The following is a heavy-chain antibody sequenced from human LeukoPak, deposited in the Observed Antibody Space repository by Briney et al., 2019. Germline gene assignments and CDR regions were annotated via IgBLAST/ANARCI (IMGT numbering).Heavy chain of an antibody. CDR1: GYSFTTYW. V-gene: IGHV5-10-1*01. D-gene: IGHD3-16*01. J-gene: IGHJ6*02. Sequence: GESLKTSCKGSGYSFTTYWISWVRQMPGKGLEWMGKIDPTNSYTNYSPSFQGHVTISADKSISTAYLQWSSLKASDTAMYYCARAVRLEGGMDVWGQGTTVTVSS. CDR2: IDPTNSYT. CDR3: ARAVRLEGGMDV.